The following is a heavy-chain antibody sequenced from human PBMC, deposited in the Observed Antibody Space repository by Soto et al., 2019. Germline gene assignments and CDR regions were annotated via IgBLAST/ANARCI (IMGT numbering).Heavy chain of an antibody. V-gene: IGHV5-51*01. CDR2: IYPGDSES. Sequence: PGESLKISCKGSGYSFSSYWIGWVRQMPGKGLEWMGIIYPGDSESRYSPSFQGQVTISADKSISTAYLQWSSLKASDTAMYYCARKGGYCSRTSCTRYGFDPWGQGTLVTVSS. D-gene: IGHD2-2*01. CDR3: ARKGGYCSRTSCTRYGFDP. CDR1: GYSFSSYW. J-gene: IGHJ5*02.